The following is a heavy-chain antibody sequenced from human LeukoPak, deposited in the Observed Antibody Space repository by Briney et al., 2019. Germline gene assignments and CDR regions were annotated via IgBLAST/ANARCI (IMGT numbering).Heavy chain of an antibody. Sequence: ASVKVSCKASGYTFSGHYMHWMRQAPGHGLEGMGGINAESGETKYAQKFQGRVTMTRDTSISTAYMELRGLRFDNTAVYYCATSGPYNWFDSWGQGTLVTVSS. D-gene: IGHD1-26*01. V-gene: IGHV1-2*02. CDR2: INAESGET. J-gene: IGHJ5*01. CDR3: ATSGPYNWFDS. CDR1: GYTFSGHY.